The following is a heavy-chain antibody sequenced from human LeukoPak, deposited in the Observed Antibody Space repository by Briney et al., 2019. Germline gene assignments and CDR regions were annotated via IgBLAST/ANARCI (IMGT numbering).Heavy chain of an antibody. Sequence: ASVKVSCKASGYTFTSYDINWVRQATGQGLEWMGWMNPNSGNTGYAQKFQGRVTITRNTSISTAYMELSSLRSEDTAVYYCARGLRRSGSYALGYWGQGTLVTVSS. D-gene: IGHD3-16*01. V-gene: IGHV1-8*03. CDR2: MNPNSGNT. CDR3: ARGLRRSGSYALGY. CDR1: GYTFTSYD. J-gene: IGHJ4*02.